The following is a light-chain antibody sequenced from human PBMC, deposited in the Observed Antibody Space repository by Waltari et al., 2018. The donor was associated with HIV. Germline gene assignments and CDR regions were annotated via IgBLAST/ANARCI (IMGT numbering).Light chain of an antibody. J-gene: IGKJ3*01. CDR1: QSVLYSSSSKND. V-gene: IGKV4-1*01. CDR2: CAS. CDR3: QQYYSLPFA. Sequence: DIMMTQSPDYLVVSMGAMATINSQSSQSVLYSSSSKNDLAWYQQKPGRSPKLLIYCASTRESGVPDRFSGCGSGTDFTLTISSLQAEDVAVYYCQQYYSLPFAFGPGTKVDIK.